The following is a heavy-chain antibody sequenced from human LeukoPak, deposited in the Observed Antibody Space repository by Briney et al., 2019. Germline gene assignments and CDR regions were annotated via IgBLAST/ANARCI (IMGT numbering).Heavy chain of an antibody. V-gene: IGHV3-53*01. CDR1: GFTVSSNY. J-gene: IGHJ4*02. Sequence: GGSLRLSCAASGFTVSSNYMNWVRQAPGKGLEWVSAISDTGNTYHADSVEGRFTISRDSSKNALFLQMNRLRPEDAAVYYCAKAPVTTCRGAFCYPFDYWGLGTLVTVSS. CDR2: ISDTGNT. CDR3: AKAPVTTCRGAFCYPFDY. D-gene: IGHD2-15*01.